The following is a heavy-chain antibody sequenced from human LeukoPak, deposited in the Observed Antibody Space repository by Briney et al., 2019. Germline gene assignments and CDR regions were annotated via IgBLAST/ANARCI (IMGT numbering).Heavy chain of an antibody. D-gene: IGHD6-13*01. V-gene: IGHV4-31*03. J-gene: IGHJ6*03. Sequence: PSQTLSLTCTVSGGSISSGGYYWSWIRQHPGKGLEWIGYIYYSGSTYYNPSLKSRVTISVDTSKNQFSLKLSSVTAADTAVYYCARGMAAVSLYYYYMDAWGKGTTVTVSS. CDR1: GGSISSGGYY. CDR3: ARGMAAVSLYYYYMDA. CDR2: IYYSGST.